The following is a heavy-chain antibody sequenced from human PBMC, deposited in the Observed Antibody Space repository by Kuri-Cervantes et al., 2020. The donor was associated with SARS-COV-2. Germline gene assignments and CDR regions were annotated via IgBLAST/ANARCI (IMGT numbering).Heavy chain of an antibody. J-gene: IGHJ3*02. D-gene: IGHD3-22*01. CDR3: ARSTSFRRLVVISQGGAFDI. CDR2: INPNSGGT. CDR1: GYTFTGYY. Sequence: ASVKVSCKASGYTFTGYYMHWVRQAPGQGLEWMGWINPNSGGTNYAQKFQGWVTMTRDMSISTVYMELSRLRSDDTAVYYCARSTSFRRLVVISQGGAFDIWGQGTMVTVSS. V-gene: IGHV1-2*04.